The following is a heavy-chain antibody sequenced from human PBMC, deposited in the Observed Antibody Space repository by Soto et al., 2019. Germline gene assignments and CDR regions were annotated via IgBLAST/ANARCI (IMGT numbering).Heavy chain of an antibody. Sequence: SETLSLTCAVSGGSISSGDWWSWVRQPPGERLEWIGEIFHDGSTNYNPSLNSRVTISVDKSKDQFSLKLSSVTAADTAVYYCARGPRFGELYLYYYYYGMDVWGQGTTVTVSS. CDR2: IFHDGST. J-gene: IGHJ6*02. CDR1: GGSISSGDW. CDR3: ARGPRFGELYLYYYYYGMDV. V-gene: IGHV4-4*02. D-gene: IGHD3-10*01.